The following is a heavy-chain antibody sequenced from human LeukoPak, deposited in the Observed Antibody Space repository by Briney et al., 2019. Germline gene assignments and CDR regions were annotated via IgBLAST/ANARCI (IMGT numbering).Heavy chain of an antibody. CDR3: ARVRGGN. Sequence: GSLRLSCAASGFTFSDYWMYWVRRAPGEGLLWISNINEYGTTTYADSVKGRFTVSRDNAKNILYLQMNSLRPEDTAVYYCARVRGGNWGQGTLVTVSS. CDR2: INEYGTT. V-gene: IGHV3-74*01. D-gene: IGHD3-16*01. CDR1: GFTFSDYW. J-gene: IGHJ4*02.